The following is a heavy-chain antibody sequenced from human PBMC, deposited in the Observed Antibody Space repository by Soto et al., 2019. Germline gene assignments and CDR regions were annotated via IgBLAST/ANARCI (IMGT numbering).Heavy chain of an antibody. J-gene: IGHJ3*01. CDR1: GFSFSRYG. V-gene: IGHV3-30*18. D-gene: IGHD3-22*01. Sequence: PGGSLRLPCAASGFSFSRYGIHWVRQAPGKGLEWVAVISYDESTTFYADSVKGRFTISKDNSKNTLFLQMNSLRPEDTAVYYCSKAMIGSYDSDAFDVWGQGTMVTVSS. CDR2: ISYDESTT. CDR3: SKAMIGSYDSDAFDV.